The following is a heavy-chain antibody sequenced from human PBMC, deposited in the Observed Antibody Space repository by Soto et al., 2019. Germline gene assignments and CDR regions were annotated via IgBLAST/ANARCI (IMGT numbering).Heavy chain of an antibody. Sequence: SETLSLTCAVYGGSFSGYYWSWISQPPGKGLEWIGEINHSGSTNYNPSLKSRVTISVDTSKNQFSLKLSSVTAADTAVYYCARTRPCGGDCYFTRGLYGFQHWGQGTLVTVSS. D-gene: IGHD2-21*01. CDR3: ARTRPCGGDCYFTRGLYGFQH. J-gene: IGHJ1*01. V-gene: IGHV4-34*01. CDR2: INHSGST. CDR1: GGSFSGYY.